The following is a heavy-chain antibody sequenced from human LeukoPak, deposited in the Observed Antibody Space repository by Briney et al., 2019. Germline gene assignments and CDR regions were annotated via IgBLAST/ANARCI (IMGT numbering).Heavy chain of an antibody. CDR2: ISYDGSNK. CDR1: GFTFSSYA. J-gene: IGHJ4*02. CDR3: AKEAYYDFWSGSFFDY. V-gene: IGHV3-30*04. D-gene: IGHD3-3*01. Sequence: PGRSLRLSCAASGFTFSSYAMHWVRQAPGKGLEWVAVISYDGSNKYYADSVKGRFTISRDNSKNTLYLQMNSLRAEDTAVYYCAKEAYYDFWSGSFFDYWGQGTLVTVSS.